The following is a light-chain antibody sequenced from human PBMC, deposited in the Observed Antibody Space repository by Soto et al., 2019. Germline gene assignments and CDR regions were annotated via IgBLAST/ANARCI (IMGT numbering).Light chain of an antibody. J-gene: IGKJ1*01. CDR1: QIISSW. Sequence: DIQMPQSPSTLSASVGASVTITGRASQIISSWLARYQQKPGKAPKLLIYKVSSLESGVPSRFSGSGSGTEFTLTISSLQPEDFATYYCQQYNSYWTVGQGTKVDIK. CDR3: QQYNSYWT. CDR2: KVS. V-gene: IGKV1-5*03.